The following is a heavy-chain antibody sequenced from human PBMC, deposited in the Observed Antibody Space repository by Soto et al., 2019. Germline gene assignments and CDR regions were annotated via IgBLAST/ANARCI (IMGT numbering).Heavy chain of an antibody. V-gene: IGHV1-2*02. CDR3: AKDLTRQLAYWLDP. Sequence: ASVKVSCKASGFSFTGYYIHWLRQAPGQGLEWMGWINAHSGGTEYAQKFQGRVTLTRDTSIATAYLTLTSLTSDDTALYYCAKDLTRQLAYWLDPWGQGTQVTRLL. CDR2: INAHSGGT. D-gene: IGHD6-6*01. CDR1: GFSFTGYY. J-gene: IGHJ5*02.